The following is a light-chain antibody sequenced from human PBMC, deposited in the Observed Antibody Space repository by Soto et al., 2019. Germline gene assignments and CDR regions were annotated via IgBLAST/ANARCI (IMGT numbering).Light chain of an antibody. CDR1: QGISYY. Sequence: DIQMTQSPSSLSASVGDRLTITCRAIQGISYYLAWFQQKPGKAPNSLIYAASSLQSGVPSKFSGSGSGTDFTLTVSSLHPDDFATYYCQQYNSYPQTFGQGTKVEIK. CDR3: QQYNSYPQT. J-gene: IGKJ1*01. V-gene: IGKV1-16*02. CDR2: AAS.